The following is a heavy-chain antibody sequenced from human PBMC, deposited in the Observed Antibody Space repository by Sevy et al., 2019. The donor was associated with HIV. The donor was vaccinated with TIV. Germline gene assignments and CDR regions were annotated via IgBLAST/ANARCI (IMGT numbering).Heavy chain of an antibody. J-gene: IGHJ5*02. Sequence: SETLSLTCTVSGGSISSGAYYWSWIRQHPGTGLECIGYIYYTGSTYHNPSLRSRVTMSVDTSKSQFSLWLSSVTAADAAVYYCARNKSGREGEYWFDPWGQGTLVTVSS. CDR2: IYYTGST. D-gene: IGHD1-26*01. V-gene: IGHV4-31*03. CDR1: GGSISSGAYY. CDR3: ARNKSGREGEYWFDP.